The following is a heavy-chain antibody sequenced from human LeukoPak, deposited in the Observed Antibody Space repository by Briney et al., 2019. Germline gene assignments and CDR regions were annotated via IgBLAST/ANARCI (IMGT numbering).Heavy chain of an antibody. CDR2: INPNSGGT. D-gene: IGHD2-2*01. Sequence: ASVKVSCKASGGTFSSYAISWVRQAPGQGLEWMGWINPNSGGTNYAQKFQGRVTMTRDTSISTAYMELSRLRSDDTAVYYCARDGGGIVVVPAAPDYWGQGTLVTVSS. V-gene: IGHV1-2*02. J-gene: IGHJ4*02. CDR3: ARDGGGIVVVPAAPDY. CDR1: GGTFSSYA.